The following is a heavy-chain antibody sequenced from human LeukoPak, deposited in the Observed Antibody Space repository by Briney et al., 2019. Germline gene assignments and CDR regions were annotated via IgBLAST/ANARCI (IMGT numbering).Heavy chain of an antibody. CDR2: IYPGDSDT. CDR1: GYSFTNYW. J-gene: IGHJ4*02. V-gene: IGHV5-51*01. CDR3: ARHEVFDY. Sequence: RHGESLKISCKGSGYSFTNYWIGWVRQMLGKGLEWMGIIYPGDSDTRYSPSFQGQVTISADKSISTAYLQWSSLKASDTTMYYCARHEVFDYWGQGTLVTVSS.